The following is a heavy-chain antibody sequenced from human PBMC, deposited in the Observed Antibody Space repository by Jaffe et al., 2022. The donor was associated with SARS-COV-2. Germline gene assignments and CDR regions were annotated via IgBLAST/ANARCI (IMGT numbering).Heavy chain of an antibody. Sequence: EVQLVESGGGLVQPGRSLRLSCAASGFTFDDYAMHWVRQAPGKGLEWVSGISWNSGSIGYADSVKGRFTISRDNAKNSLYLQMNSLRAEDTALYYCAKDIRGSGGWYKGFDYWGQGTLVTVSS. CDR2: ISWNSGSI. J-gene: IGHJ4*02. V-gene: IGHV3-9*01. D-gene: IGHD6-19*01. CDR1: GFTFDDYA. CDR3: AKDIRGSGGWYKGFDY.